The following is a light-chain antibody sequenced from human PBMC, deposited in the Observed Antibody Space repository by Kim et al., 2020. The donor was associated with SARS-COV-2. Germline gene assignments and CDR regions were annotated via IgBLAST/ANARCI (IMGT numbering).Light chain of an antibody. CDR2: GNT. CDR3: QSFDNTLSGSV. CDR1: NSNIGAGYD. Sequence: RFTISSTGSNSNIGAGYDVHWYQQLPGSVPKLLIYGNTDRPSGVPDRFSGSKSGTSASLAISGLQAEDEADYYCQSFDNTLSGSVFGTGTKVTVL. V-gene: IGLV1-40*01. J-gene: IGLJ1*01.